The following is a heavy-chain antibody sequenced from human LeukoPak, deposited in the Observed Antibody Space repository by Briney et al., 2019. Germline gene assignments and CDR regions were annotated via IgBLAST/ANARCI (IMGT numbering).Heavy chain of an antibody. J-gene: IGHJ3*01. CDR1: GGSISGYY. Sequence: SETLSLTCTVSGGSISGYYWSWIRQPPGKGPQWIGSIFYSGSTNYNPSLTSRVTISVDTSQNQFSLKLTSVTAADTAVYYCTRAAPDSSSWYGGAFDFWGQGTMVTVSA. CDR3: TRAAPDSSSWYGGAFDF. CDR2: IFYSGST. D-gene: IGHD6-13*01. V-gene: IGHV4-59*01.